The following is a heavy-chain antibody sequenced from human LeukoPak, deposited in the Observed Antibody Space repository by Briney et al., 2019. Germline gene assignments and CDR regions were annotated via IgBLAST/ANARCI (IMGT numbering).Heavy chain of an antibody. Sequence: ASVKVSCKASGGTFSSYAISWVRQAPGQGLEWMGGIIPIFGTANYAQKFQGRVTITADKSTSTAYMELSSLGSEDTAVYYCARINTIPGEGGDYWGQGTLVTVSS. CDR2: IIPIFGTA. D-gene: IGHD3-3*01. J-gene: IGHJ4*02. CDR1: GGTFSSYA. CDR3: ARINTIPGEGGDY. V-gene: IGHV1-69*06.